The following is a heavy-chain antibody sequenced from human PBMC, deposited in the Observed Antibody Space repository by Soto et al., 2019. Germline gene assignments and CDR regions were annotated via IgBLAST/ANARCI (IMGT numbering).Heavy chain of an antibody. D-gene: IGHD1-20*01. J-gene: IGHJ4*02. CDR3: ARGITLPTPLDY. CDR1: GYTFTSYA. Sequence: ASVKVSCKASGYTFTSYAMHWVRQAPGQRLEWMGWIDAGNGNTKYSQKFQGRVTITRDTSASTAYMELSSLRSEDTAVYYCARGITLPTPLDYWGQGTLVTSPQ. CDR2: IDAGNGNT. V-gene: IGHV1-3*01.